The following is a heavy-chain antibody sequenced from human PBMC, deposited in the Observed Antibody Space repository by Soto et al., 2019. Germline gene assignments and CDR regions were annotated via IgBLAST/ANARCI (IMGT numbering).Heavy chain of an antibody. V-gene: IGHV1-3*01. CDR3: ARTYCSGGSCRNWFDP. D-gene: IGHD2-15*01. CDR2: INAGNGNT. J-gene: IGHJ5*02. Sequence: ASVKVSCKASGYTFTSYAMHWVRQAPGQRLEWMGWINAGNGNTKYSQEFQGRVTITRDTSASTAYMELSSLRSEDTAVYYCARTYCSGGSCRNWFDPWGQGTLVTVSS. CDR1: GYTFTSYA.